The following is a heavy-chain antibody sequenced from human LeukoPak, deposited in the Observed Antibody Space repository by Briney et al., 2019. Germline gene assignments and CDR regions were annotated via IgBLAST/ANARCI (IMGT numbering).Heavy chain of an antibody. CDR2: ISYDGSNK. J-gene: IGHJ4*02. CDR3: AKVGRGAAAGGYYFDY. D-gene: IGHD6-13*01. Sequence: PGRSLRLSCAASGFTFSSYGMHWVRQAPGKGLEWVAVISYDGSNKYYADSVKGRFTISRDNSKNTLYLQMNSLTAEDTAVYYCAKVGRGAAAGGYYFDYWGQGTLVTVS. CDR1: GFTFSSYG. V-gene: IGHV3-30*18.